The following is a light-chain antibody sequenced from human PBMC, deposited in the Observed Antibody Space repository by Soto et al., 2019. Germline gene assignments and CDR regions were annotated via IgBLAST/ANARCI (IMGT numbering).Light chain of an antibody. V-gene: IGKV1-39*01. CDR2: AAS. J-gene: IGKJ1*01. Sequence: IQRPQSPSSLSESVGARVTITCRASQSITGNLNWYQQKLGKAPNLLIYAASNLHSGAPSRFSGSGSGTHFTLTINSLEPEDFATYYCQQSYSTPWTFGQGTKVEIK. CDR3: QQSYSTPWT. CDR1: QSITGN.